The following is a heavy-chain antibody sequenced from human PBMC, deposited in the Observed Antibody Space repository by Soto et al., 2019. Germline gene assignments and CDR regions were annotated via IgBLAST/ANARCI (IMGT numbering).Heavy chain of an antibody. CDR3: AKQRADYGSGSDTYYFDF. Sequence: EVRLLESGGGLVQPGGSLRLSCSTSGFTFSTYAMNWVRQAPGKGLEWVSALSGSGGTTYYADSVRGRFTISRDNSKNTLCLQMNSLRAEDTALYYCAKQRADYGSGSDTYYFDFWGQGTLVTVSS. D-gene: IGHD3-10*01. J-gene: IGHJ4*02. CDR2: LSGSGGTT. CDR1: GFTFSTYA. V-gene: IGHV3-23*01.